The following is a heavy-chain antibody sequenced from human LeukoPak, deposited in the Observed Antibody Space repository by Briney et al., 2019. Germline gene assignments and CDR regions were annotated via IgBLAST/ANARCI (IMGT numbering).Heavy chain of an antibody. Sequence: GASVKVSCKASGYTFTGYYMHWVRQAPGQGLEWMGRINPNSGGTNYAQKFQGRVTMTRDTSISTAYMELSRLRSDDTAVYYCAREGCSSTSCSEDYWGQGTLVTVSS. CDR3: AREGCSSTSCSEDY. CDR1: GYTFTGYY. D-gene: IGHD2-2*01. CDR2: INPNSGGT. V-gene: IGHV1-2*06. J-gene: IGHJ4*02.